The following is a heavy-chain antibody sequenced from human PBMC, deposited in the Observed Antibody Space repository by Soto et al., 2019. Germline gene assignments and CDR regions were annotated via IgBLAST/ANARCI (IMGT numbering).Heavy chain of an antibody. CDR2: ISSSSSYI. J-gene: IGHJ4*02. CDR3: ARDVSEDIVATNFYYFDY. CDR1: GFTFSSYS. V-gene: IGHV3-21*01. D-gene: IGHD5-12*01. Sequence: PGGSLRLSCAASGFTFSSYSMNWVRQAPGKGLEWVSSISSSSSYIYYADSVKGRFTISRDNAKNSLYLQINSLRAEDTAVYYCARDVSEDIVATNFYYFDYWGQGTLVTVSS.